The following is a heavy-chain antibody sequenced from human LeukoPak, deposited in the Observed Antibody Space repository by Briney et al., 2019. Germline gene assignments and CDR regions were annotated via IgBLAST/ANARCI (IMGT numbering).Heavy chain of an antibody. D-gene: IGHD1-1*01. V-gene: IGHV4-30-2*01. CDR1: VGYSKSGDYY. J-gene: IGHJ3*02. Sequence: LPLTCNRDVGYSKSGDYYGRRIRKQPGKGLGWIGYIYHSGSTYYNPSLKSRVTISVDRSKNQFSLKLSSVTAADTAVYYCALRTGTSGRAFDIWGQGTMVTVSS. CDR2: IYHSGST. CDR3: ALRTGTSGRAFDI.